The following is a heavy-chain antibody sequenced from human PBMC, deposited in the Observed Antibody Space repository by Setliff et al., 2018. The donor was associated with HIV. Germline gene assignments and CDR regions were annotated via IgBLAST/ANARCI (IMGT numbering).Heavy chain of an antibody. CDR2: ISGSGGST. J-gene: IGHJ4*02. V-gene: IGHV3-23*01. Sequence: GGSLRLSCAPSEFTFSSYGMIWVRQVPGKGLEWVSGISGSGGSTYYADSVQGRFTISRDNSKNTLYLQMNSLRAEDTAFYYCSNDGGGGTYELDGFDQWGQGALVTVSS. CDR3: SNDGGGGTYELDGFDQ. CDR1: EFTFSSYG. D-gene: IGHD1-26*01.